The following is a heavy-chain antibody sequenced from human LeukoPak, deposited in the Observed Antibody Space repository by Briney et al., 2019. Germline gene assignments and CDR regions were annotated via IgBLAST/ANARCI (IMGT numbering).Heavy chain of an antibody. Sequence: PSETLSLTCAVYGGSFSGYYWSWIRQPPGKGLEWIGEINHSGSTNYNPSLKSRVTISVDTSKNQFSLKLSSVTAADTAVYYCASKLGSTEVISWGQGTLVTVSS. CDR2: INHSGST. CDR3: ASKLGSTEVIS. D-gene: IGHD3-10*01. V-gene: IGHV4-34*01. J-gene: IGHJ4*02. CDR1: GGSFSGYY.